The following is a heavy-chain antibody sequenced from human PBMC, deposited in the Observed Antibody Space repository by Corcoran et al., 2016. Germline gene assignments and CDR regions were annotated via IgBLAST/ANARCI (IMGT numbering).Heavy chain of an antibody. CDR3: ARVVELSGSYSSLGLDY. V-gene: IGHV3-33*01. CDR1: GFTFSSYG. J-gene: IGHJ4*02. CDR2: IWYDGSNK. Sequence: QVQLVESGGGVVQPGRSLRLSCAASGFTFSSYGMHWVRQAPGKGLEWVAVIWYDGSNKYYADSVKGRFTISRDNSKNTLYLQMNSLRAEDTAVYYCARVVELSGSYSSLGLDYWGQGTLVTVSS. D-gene: IGHD1-26*01.